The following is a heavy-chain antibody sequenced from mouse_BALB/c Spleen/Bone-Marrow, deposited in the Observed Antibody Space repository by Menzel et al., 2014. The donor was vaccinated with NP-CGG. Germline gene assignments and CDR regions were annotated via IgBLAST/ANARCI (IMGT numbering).Heavy chain of an antibody. V-gene: IGHV14-4*02. D-gene: IGHD2-1*01. CDR3: NGNYYAMDY. J-gene: IGHJ4*01. CDR1: GFNIKDYY. CDR2: IDPENGDT. Sequence: EVQLQQSGAELVRSGASVKLSCTASGFNIKDYYMHWVKQRPEQGLEWIGWIDPENGDTEYAPKFQGKATMTADTSSNTAYLQLSSLTSEDTAVYYCNGNYYAMDYWGRGTSVTVSS.